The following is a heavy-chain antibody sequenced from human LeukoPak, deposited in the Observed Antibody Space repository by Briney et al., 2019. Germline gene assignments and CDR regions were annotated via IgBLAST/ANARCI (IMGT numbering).Heavy chain of an antibody. Sequence: PGGSLRLSCAASGFTFDVYNMHWVRQAPGKGLEWVSLISWDGATTYYADSVKGRFTISRDNSKNSLYLQMNRLITEDTALYYCAKDGVPYGSSSGGLGDYWGQGTLVTVSS. CDR1: GFTFDVYN. V-gene: IGHV3-43*01. CDR2: ISWDGATT. D-gene: IGHD6-6*01. J-gene: IGHJ4*02. CDR3: AKDGVPYGSSSGGLGDY.